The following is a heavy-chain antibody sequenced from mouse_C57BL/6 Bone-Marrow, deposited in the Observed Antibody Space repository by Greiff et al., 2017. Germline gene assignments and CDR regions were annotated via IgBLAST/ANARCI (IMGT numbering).Heavy chain of an antibody. D-gene: IGHD1-1*02. V-gene: IGHV10-1*01. CDR2: IRSKSNNYAT. J-gene: IGHJ4*01. CDR3: VLLWWRYYAMDY. CDR1: GFSFNTYA. Sequence: EVMLVESGGGLVQPKGSLKLSCAASGFSFNTYAMNWVRQAPGKGLESVARIRSKSNNYATYYADSVKDRFNISRDDSESIPYLQMNNLKTEDTAMYYCVLLWWRYYAMDYWGQGTSVTVSS.